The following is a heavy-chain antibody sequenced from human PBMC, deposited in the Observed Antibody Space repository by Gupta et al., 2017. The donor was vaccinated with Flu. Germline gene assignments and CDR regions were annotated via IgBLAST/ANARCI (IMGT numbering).Heavy chain of an antibody. J-gene: IGHJ5*02. CDR3: AIAPVVYWRIPVGQTHWFEP. V-gene: IGHV1-8*01. CDR1: QD. D-gene: IGHD2-8*02. CDR2: MNHNSANT. Sequence: QDINWVRQDTGQGLEWMGWMNHNSANTGYAQKFQGRVTMTRNTSISTANMEPSSMRSEDRAVSQCAIAPVVYWRIPVGQTHWFEPWGQGNLVTVS.